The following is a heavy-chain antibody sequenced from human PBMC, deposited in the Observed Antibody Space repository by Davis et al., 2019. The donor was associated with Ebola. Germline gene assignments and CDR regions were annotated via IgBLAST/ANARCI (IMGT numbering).Heavy chain of an antibody. J-gene: IGHJ6*03. CDR2: IYYSGST. D-gene: IGHD3-22*01. V-gene: IGHV4-31*03. Sequence: PPETLSLTCTVSGGSISRGGSYWNWIRKHPGKGLEWIGYIYYSGSTYYKPSLKSRVTISLDTSKNQFSLNLYSVTAADTAVYYCARDLRYDSSGYDYYFYMDVWGKGTTVTVSS. CDR1: GGSISRGGSY. CDR3: ARDLRYDSSGYDYYFYMDV.